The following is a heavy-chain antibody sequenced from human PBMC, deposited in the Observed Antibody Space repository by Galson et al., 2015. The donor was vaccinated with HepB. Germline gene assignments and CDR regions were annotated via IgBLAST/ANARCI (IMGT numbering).Heavy chain of an antibody. Sequence: SLRLSCAASGFTFSSYGMHWVRQAPGKGLEWVAVIWYDGSNKCYADSVKGRFTISRDNSKNTLYLQMNSLRAEDTAVYYCGRDINPRQQWQVALRYWGQGTQVTVSS. D-gene: IGHD6-19*01. CDR1: GFTFSSYG. J-gene: IGHJ4*02. CDR3: GRDINPRQQWQVALRY. CDR2: IWYDGSNK. V-gene: IGHV3-33*08.